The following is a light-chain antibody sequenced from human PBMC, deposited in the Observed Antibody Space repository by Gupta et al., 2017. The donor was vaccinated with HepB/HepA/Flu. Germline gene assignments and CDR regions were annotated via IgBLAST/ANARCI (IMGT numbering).Light chain of an antibody. CDR1: QSVSSNY. Sequence: IVLTQSPGTLSLSPGERATLSCRASQSVSSNYLAWYQQKPGQAPRLLIYGASSRAIGIPDRFSGSGSGTDFTLTISRLEPEDFTVYYCQQYGSSPVTFGGGTKVDFK. CDR3: QQYGSSPVT. V-gene: IGKV3-20*01. J-gene: IGKJ4*01. CDR2: GAS.